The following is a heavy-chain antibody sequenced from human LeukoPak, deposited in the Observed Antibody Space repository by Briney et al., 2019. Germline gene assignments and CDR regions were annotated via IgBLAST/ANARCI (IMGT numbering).Heavy chain of an antibody. CDR3: ATGTIYCSSCSDDY. Sequence: GASVTVSFKVSGYTLTELSMHWVRRAPGRGLEWMGGFDPEDGETPIFAQKFQGRVTMTEDTSTDTAYMELSSLRSEDTAVYYCATGTIYCSSCSDDYWGQGTLVTVSS. CDR2: FDPEDGET. J-gene: IGHJ4*02. D-gene: IGHD2-2*01. V-gene: IGHV1-24*01. CDR1: GYTLTELS.